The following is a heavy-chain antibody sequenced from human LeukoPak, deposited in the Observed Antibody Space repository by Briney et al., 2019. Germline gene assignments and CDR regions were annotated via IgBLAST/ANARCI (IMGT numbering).Heavy chain of an antibody. J-gene: IGHJ4*02. CDR3: ARTPYCGGDCYVDY. CDR2: IDWDDDK. D-gene: IGHD2-21*02. CDR1: GFSLSTCGMR. V-gene: IGHV2-70*04. Sequence: SGPTLVNPTQTLTLTCTLSGFSLSTCGMRVSWIRQPPGEALEWLARIDWDDDKFYSTSLKTRLTISKDTSKNQVVLTMTNMDPVDTATYYCARTPYCGGDCYVDYWGQGTLVTVSS.